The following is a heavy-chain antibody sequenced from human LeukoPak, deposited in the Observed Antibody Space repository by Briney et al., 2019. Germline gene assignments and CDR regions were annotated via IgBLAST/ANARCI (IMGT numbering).Heavy chain of an antibody. CDR1: GFRFGGYA. CDR3: VRESVRDYYFDY. D-gene: IGHD3-10*02. Sequence: PGGSLRLSCTGSGFRFGGYALSWVRQAPGEGLEWVGFIRSKALYGTSECAASVEGRFAISRDDSNSIAYLQMNSLKTEDTAAYFCVRESVRDYYFDYWGQGTLVTVSS. V-gene: IGHV3-49*04. J-gene: IGHJ4*02. CDR2: IRSKALYGTS.